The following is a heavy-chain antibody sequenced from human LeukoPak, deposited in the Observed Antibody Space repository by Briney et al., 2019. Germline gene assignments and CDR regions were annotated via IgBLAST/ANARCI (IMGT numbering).Heavy chain of an antibody. J-gene: IGHJ4*02. CDR1: GYTFTSYG. CDR3: ARGGVYYYDSSGPDY. Sequence: ASVKVSCKASGYTFTSYGISWVRQAPGHGLEWMGWISAYNGNTNYAQKLQGRVTMTTDTSTSTAYMELRSLRSDDTAVYYCARGGVYYYDSSGPDYWGQGTLVTVSS. V-gene: IGHV1-18*01. D-gene: IGHD3-22*01. CDR2: ISAYNGNT.